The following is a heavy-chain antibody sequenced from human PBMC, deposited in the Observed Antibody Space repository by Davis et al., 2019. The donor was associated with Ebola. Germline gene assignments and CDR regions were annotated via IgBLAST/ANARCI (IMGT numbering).Heavy chain of an antibody. CDR1: GFTFTSAW. Sequence: GGSLRLSCTASGFTFTSAWMSWVRQAPGEGLEWVGRIKSKSGTTDYAAPVKGRFTISRDDSKNTLYLQMNSLRAEDTAVYYCAKDVSMVIAPWYFDLWGRGTLVTVSS. J-gene: IGHJ2*01. D-gene: IGHD5-18*01. CDR2: IKSKSGTT. CDR3: AKDVSMVIAPWYFDL. V-gene: IGHV3-15*01.